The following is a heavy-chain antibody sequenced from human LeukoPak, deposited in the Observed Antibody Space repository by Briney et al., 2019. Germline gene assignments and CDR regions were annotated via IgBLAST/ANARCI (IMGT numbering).Heavy chain of an antibody. Sequence: PGGSLRLSCAASGFTFSDYYMSWIRQAPGKGLEWVSYISSSGSTIYYADSVKGRFTISRDNANNSLYLQMNSLRAEDTAVYYCARDAPNYDFWSGYYYRTLYYYYGMDVWGQGTTVTVSS. CDR2: ISSSGSTI. D-gene: IGHD3-3*01. CDR3: ARDAPNYDFWSGYYYRTLYYYYGMDV. V-gene: IGHV3-11*01. J-gene: IGHJ6*02. CDR1: GFTFSDYY.